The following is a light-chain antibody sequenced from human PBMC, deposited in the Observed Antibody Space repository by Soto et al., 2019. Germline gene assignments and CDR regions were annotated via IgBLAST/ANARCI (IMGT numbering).Light chain of an antibody. V-gene: IGKV4-1*01. CDR2: WAS. Sequence: DIVMTQSPDSLAVSLGERATINCKSSQTILSTSNNRDYLAWYQQKPGQPPRLLINWASTRLPGVPDRFSGSASGTDFTLISSHLHADDVAVYYYQHYDDIPLTVGGGT. J-gene: IGKJ4*01. CDR1: QTILSTSNNRDY. CDR3: QHYDDIPLT.